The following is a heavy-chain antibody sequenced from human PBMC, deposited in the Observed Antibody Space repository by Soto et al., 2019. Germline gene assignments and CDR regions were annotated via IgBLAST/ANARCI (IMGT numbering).Heavy chain of an antibody. Sequence: QLQLQESGPGLVKPSETLSLTCTVSGGSISSSSYYWGWIRQPPGTGLEWIGSIYYTGSTYYNPSLKSRVTISVDTAKNQFSLKLSSVTAADTAVYYCARELEYSSPSGAFDIWGQGTMGTVSS. CDR3: ARELEYSSPSGAFDI. J-gene: IGHJ3*02. CDR1: GGSISSSSYY. CDR2: IYYTGST. V-gene: IGHV4-39*02. D-gene: IGHD6-6*01.